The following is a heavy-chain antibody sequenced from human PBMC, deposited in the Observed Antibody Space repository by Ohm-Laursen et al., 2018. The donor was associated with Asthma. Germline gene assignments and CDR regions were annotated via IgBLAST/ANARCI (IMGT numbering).Heavy chain of an antibody. CDR3: ARVNGDYYGSGSQPLYYYYGMDV. V-gene: IGHV4-31*03. D-gene: IGHD3-10*01. CDR1: GGSVSSGTYY. Sequence: TLSLTCTVSGGSVSSGTYYWGWIRQPPGKGLEWIGYIYYSGSTYYNPSLKSRVTISVDTSKNQFSLKLSSVTAADTAVYYCARVNGDYYGSGSQPLYYYYGMDVWGQGTTVTVSS. J-gene: IGHJ6*02. CDR2: IYYSGST.